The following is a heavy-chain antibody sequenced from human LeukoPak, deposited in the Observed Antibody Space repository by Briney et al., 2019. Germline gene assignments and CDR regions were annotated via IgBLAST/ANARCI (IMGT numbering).Heavy chain of an antibody. J-gene: IGHJ5*02. Sequence: GASVKVSCKASGYTFTSYGISWVRQAPGRGLEWRGWISAYNGNTNCAQKLQGRVTMTTDTSTSTAYMELRSLRSDDTAVYYCARLSDSSSWYNWFDPWGQGTLVTVSS. CDR1: GYTFTSYG. V-gene: IGHV1-18*01. D-gene: IGHD6-13*01. CDR3: ARLSDSSSWYNWFDP. CDR2: ISAYNGNT.